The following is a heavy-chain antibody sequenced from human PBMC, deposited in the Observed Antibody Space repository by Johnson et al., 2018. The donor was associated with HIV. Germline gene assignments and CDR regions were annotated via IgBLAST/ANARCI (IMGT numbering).Heavy chain of an antibody. CDR3: ARDNAAAGTPMGFDI. CDR1: GFTFSSYA. V-gene: IGHV3-30*14. Sequence: QVQLVESGGGVVQPGRSLRLSCAASGFTFSSYAMHWVRQAPGKGLEWVAVISYDGTNRYYADSVKGRFTISRHNSKNTLYLQMNSLRAEDTAVYYCARDNAAAGTPMGFDIWGQGTMVTVSS. D-gene: IGHD6-13*01. J-gene: IGHJ3*02. CDR2: ISYDGTNR.